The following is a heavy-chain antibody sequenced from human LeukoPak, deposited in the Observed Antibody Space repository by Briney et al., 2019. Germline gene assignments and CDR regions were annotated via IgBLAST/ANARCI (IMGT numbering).Heavy chain of an antibody. D-gene: IGHD4-17*01. CDR3: AKDPYDYGDYVPDY. V-gene: IGHV3-30*18. CDR2: IPYDGSNK. CDR1: GFTFSSYG. J-gene: IGHJ4*02. Sequence: GGSLRLYCAASGFTFSSYGMHWVRQAPGKGLEWVAVIPYDGSNKYYVDSVKGRFTISRDNSKNTLYLQMNSLRAEDTAVYYCAKDPYDYGDYVPDYWGQGTLVTVSS.